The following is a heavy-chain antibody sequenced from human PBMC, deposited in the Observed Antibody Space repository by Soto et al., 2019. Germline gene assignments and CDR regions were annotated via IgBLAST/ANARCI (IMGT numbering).Heavy chain of an antibody. Sequence: QVQLVESGGGLVKPGGSLRLSCAASGFTFSNYYMSWIRQAPGKGLEWVAYISSSGSTIYYADSVKGRFTISRDNAKNSLYLQMNSLRAEDTAVYYCAREEGVVTATYYYYYGMDVWGQGTTVTVSS. CDR3: AREEGVVTATYYYYYGMDV. D-gene: IGHD2-21*02. V-gene: IGHV3-11*01. J-gene: IGHJ6*02. CDR1: GFTFSNYY. CDR2: ISSSGSTI.